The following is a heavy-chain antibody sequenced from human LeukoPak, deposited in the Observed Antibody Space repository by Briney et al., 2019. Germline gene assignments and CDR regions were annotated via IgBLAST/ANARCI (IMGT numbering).Heavy chain of an antibody. CDR3: ARVTGYSSGWYADYYYGMDV. V-gene: IGHV4-59*01. Sequence: PSETLSLTCTVSGGSISSYYWSWIRQPPGKGLEWIGYIYYSGSTNYNPSLKSRVTISVDTSKNQFSLKLSSVTAADTDVYYCARVTGYSSGWYADYYYGMDVWGQGTTVTVSS. CDR2: IYYSGST. CDR1: GGSISSYY. D-gene: IGHD6-19*01. J-gene: IGHJ6*02.